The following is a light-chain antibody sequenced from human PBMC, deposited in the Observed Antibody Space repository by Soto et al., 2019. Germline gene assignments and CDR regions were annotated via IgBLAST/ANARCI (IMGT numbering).Light chain of an antibody. CDR2: AAS. J-gene: IGKJ5*01. CDR1: QSISSY. Sequence: DIQMTQSPSSLSASVGDRVTITCRASQSISSYLNWYQQKPGKAPKLLIYAASSLQGGVPSRFSGSESGTDFDLTISSLQPEDFATYYCQQSYSTPITFGQGTRLEIK. CDR3: QQSYSTPIT. V-gene: IGKV1-39*01.